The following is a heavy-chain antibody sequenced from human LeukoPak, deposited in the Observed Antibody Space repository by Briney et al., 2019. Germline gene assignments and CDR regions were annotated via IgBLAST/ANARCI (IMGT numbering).Heavy chain of an antibody. CDR2: IYYSGST. J-gene: IGHJ4*02. CDR1: GGSISSSSYY. V-gene: IGHV4-39*01. D-gene: IGHD3-16*02. CDR3: PRQDGVWGSYRYPY. Sequence: PSETLSLTCTVSGGSISSSSYYWGWIRQPPGKGLEWIGSIYYSGSTYYNPSLKSRVTISVDTSKNQFSLKLSSVTAADTAVYYCPRQDGVWGSYRYPYWGQGTLVTVSS.